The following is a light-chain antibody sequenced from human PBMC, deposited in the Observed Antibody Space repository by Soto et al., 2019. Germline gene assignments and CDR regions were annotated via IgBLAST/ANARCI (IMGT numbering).Light chain of an antibody. CDR1: QSSSTW. CDR3: QQYNTYPLT. V-gene: IGKV1-5*03. CDR2: KAS. Sequence: DIQMTQSPSTLSASVGDRVTITCRASQSSSTWLAWYQQKPGKAPKLLIYKASRLEGGVPSRFSGSGSGTEFNITISSLQPDDFATYYCQQYNTYPLTFGGGTTVDI. J-gene: IGKJ4*01.